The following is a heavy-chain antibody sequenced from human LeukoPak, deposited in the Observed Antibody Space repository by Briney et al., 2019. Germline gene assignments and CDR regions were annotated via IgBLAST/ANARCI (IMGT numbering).Heavy chain of an antibody. CDR3: ATEPGIGYAFDI. J-gene: IGHJ3*02. V-gene: IGHV3-7*01. CDR1: GFTFSSYG. D-gene: IGHD3-10*01. CDR2: INPDGSEK. Sequence: GGSLRLSCAASGFTFSSYGMHWVRQAPGKGLEWVANINPDGSEKNYAHSVKGRFTISRDNAKNSVSLLMNSLTAQDTAVYYCATEPGIGYAFDIWGQGTMVTVSS.